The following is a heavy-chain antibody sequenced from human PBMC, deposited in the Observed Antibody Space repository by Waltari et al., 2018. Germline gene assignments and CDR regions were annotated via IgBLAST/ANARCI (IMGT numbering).Heavy chain of an antibody. D-gene: IGHD1-26*01. Sequence: EVQLVESGGGLVKPGGSLRLSCAASGFTFSNAWMSWVRQAPGKGLEWIGRIKSKTDGGTTDYAAPVKGRLTISRDDSKNTLYLQMNSLKTEDTAVYYCTTDPASGSYFYYYMDVWGKGTTVTVSS. V-gene: IGHV3-15*01. J-gene: IGHJ6*03. CDR2: IKSKTDGGTT. CDR3: TTDPASGSYFYYYMDV. CDR1: GFTFSNAW.